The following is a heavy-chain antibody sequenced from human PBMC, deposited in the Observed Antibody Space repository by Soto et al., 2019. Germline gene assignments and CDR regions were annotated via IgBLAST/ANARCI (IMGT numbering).Heavy chain of an antibody. CDR3: AGASSSPLLFDY. V-gene: IGHV4-31*03. J-gene: IGHJ4*02. CDR2: IYYSGST. Sequence: SETLSLTCTVSGGSISSGGYYWSWIRQHPGKGLEWIGYIYYSGSTYYNPSLKSRVTISVDTSKNQFSLKLSSVTAADTAVYYCAGASSSPLLFDYWGQGTLVTVSS. CDR1: GGSISSGGYY. D-gene: IGHD6-13*01.